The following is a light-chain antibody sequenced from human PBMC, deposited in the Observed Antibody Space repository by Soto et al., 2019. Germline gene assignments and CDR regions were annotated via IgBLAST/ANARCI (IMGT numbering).Light chain of an antibody. CDR1: QSVSNNY. Sequence: EIVLTQSPGTLSLSPGARAPLSCRASQSVSNNYLAWYQHKPGQAPRLLIYGASSRATGIPDGFSGSGSGTDFTLTVSRLEPEDFAVYYCQQYGSLITFGQGTRLEIK. V-gene: IGKV3-20*01. J-gene: IGKJ5*01. CDR2: GAS. CDR3: QQYGSLIT.